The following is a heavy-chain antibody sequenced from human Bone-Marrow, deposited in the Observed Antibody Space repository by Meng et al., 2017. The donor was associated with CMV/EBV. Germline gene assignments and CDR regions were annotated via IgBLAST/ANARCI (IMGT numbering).Heavy chain of an antibody. J-gene: IGHJ6*02. D-gene: IGHD1-20*01. Sequence: SVKVSCKTSGGTFRNYAISWVRQAPGQGLEWMGGIIPIFGTANYAQKFQGRVTITTDESTSTAYMELSSLRSEDTAVYYCARGASITGSLEDGMDVWGQGTTVTVSS. CDR1: GGTFRNYA. V-gene: IGHV1-69*05. CDR2: IIPIFGTA. CDR3: ARGASITGSLEDGMDV.